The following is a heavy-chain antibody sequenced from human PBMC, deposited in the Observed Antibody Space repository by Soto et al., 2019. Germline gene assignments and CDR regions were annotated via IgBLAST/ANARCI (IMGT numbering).Heavy chain of an antibody. CDR2: ISYDGSNK. Sequence: PGGSLRLSCAASGFTFSSYGMHWVRQAPGKGLEWVAVISYDGSNKYYADSVKGRFTISRDNSKNTLYLQMNSLRAEDTAVYYCAKDLSVTGTLTPIDYWGQGILVTVSS. D-gene: IGHD1-20*01. CDR3: AKDLSVTGTLTPIDY. J-gene: IGHJ4*02. CDR1: GFTFSSYG. V-gene: IGHV3-30*18.